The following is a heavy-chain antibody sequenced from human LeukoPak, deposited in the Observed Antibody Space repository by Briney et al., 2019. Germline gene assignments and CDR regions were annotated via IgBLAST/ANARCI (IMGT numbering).Heavy chain of an antibody. V-gene: IGHV4-34*01. Sequence: SGTLSLTCAVYGGSFSGYYWSWIRQPPGKGLEWIGEINHSGSTNYNPSLKSRVTISVDTSKNQFSLKLSSVTAADTAVYYCARHSSSVVPGGWYRNWFDPWGQGTLVTVSS. CDR2: INHSGST. CDR3: ARHSSSVVPGGWYRNWFDP. J-gene: IGHJ5*02. D-gene: IGHD6-19*01. CDR1: GGSFSGYY.